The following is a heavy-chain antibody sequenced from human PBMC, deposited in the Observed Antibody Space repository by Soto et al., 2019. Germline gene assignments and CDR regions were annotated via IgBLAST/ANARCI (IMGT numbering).Heavy chain of an antibody. J-gene: IGHJ4*02. Sequence: EVQLVESGGGLVKPGGSLRLSCAASGFSFSTYSMNWVCQDPGKGLEWVSSIIGSSTYIFYADSVKGRFTISRDNAKNSLYLQKNSLRSEDTAVYYCARDVHNWNFDSWGQGTLVTVSS. V-gene: IGHV3-21*03. D-gene: IGHD1-1*01. CDR3: ARDVHNWNFDS. CDR1: GFSFSTYS. CDR2: IIGSSTYI.